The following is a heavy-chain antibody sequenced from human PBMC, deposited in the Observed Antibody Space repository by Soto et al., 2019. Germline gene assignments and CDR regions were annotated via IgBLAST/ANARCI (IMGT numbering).Heavy chain of an antibody. CDR3: ARTLRHYHDRSGYYAPSRYYYYCMDV. V-gene: IGHV1-18*01. D-gene: IGHD3-22*01. J-gene: IGHJ6*02. CDR1: GYTFTSYG. CDR2: ISAYNGNT. Sequence: ASVKVSCKASGYTFTSYGISWVRQAPGQGLEWMGWISAYNGNTNYAQKLQGRVTMTTDTSTSTAYMELRSLRSDDTAVYYCARTLRHYHDRSGYYAPSRYYYYCMDVCRQ.